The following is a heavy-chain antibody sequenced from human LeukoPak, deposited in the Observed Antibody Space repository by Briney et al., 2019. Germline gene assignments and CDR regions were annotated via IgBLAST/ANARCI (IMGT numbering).Heavy chain of an antibody. CDR2: INPNSGGT. J-gene: IGHJ6*03. D-gene: IGHD4-17*01. V-gene: IGHV1-2*02. CDR1: GYTFTGYY. Sequence: ASVKVSCKASGYTFTGYYMHWVRQAPGQGLEWMGWINPNSGGTNYVQKFQGRVTMTRDTSISTAYMELSRLRSDDTAVYYCAGGSLVTTKYYYYYMDVWGKGTTVTVSS. CDR3: AGGSLVTTKYYYYYMDV.